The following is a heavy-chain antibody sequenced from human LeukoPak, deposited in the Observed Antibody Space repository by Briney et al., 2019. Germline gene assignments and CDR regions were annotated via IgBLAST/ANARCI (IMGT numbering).Heavy chain of an antibody. J-gene: IGHJ4*02. Sequence: SETLSLTCAVSGGSITSHSWWSWVRQPPGKGLEWIGEIYHGGDTNYDPSVKSRVTMSVDKSKNHFSLNLRSVTAADTAIYYCASHVTVLGTRGFDYWGQGTLVTVSS. CDR2: IYHGGDT. D-gene: IGHD6-19*01. CDR3: ASHVTVLGTRGFDY. CDR1: GGSITSHSW. V-gene: IGHV4-4*02.